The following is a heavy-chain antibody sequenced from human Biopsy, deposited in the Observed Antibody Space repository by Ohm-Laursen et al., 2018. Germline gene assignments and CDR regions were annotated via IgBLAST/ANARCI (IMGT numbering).Heavy chain of an antibody. D-gene: IGHD6-19*01. CDR1: GGSTNDYF. Sequence: SETLSLTCSVSGGSTNDYFWSWIRQPAGETLEWIGRIYSSGGSSYNPSLKSRISMSMDTSNNQFSLTLTSVTAADTAVYYCARTPGKAVADRFLDLWGRGTLVTVSS. CDR2: IYSSGGS. V-gene: IGHV4-4*07. CDR3: ARTPGKAVADRFLDL. J-gene: IGHJ2*01.